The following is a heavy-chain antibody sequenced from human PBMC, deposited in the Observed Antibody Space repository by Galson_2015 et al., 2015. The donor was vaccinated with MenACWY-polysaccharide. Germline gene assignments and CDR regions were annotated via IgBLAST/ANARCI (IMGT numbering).Heavy chain of an antibody. D-gene: IGHD2/OR15-2a*01. J-gene: IGHJ6*02. V-gene: IGHV3-9*01. Sequence: SLRLSCAASGITFDNYAMHWVRHAPGKGLEWVSGISWNRDTEGYADSVKGRFTISRDNAKNSLYLQMNSLKAEDTALYYCAKDVRTRALTRIFFGTDVWGQGTTVTVSS. CDR1: GITFDNYA. CDR3: AKDVRTRALTRIFFGTDV. CDR2: ISWNRDTE.